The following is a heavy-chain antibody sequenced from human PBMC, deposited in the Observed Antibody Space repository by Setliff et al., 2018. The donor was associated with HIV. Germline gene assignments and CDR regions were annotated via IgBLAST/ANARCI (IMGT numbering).Heavy chain of an antibody. CDR3: ARDWRAYGVLGS. CDR2: IYHNGNT. CDR1: GGSISSSNW. J-gene: IGHJ4*02. D-gene: IGHD4-17*01. Sequence: SETLSLACAVSGGSISSSNWWSWVRQPPGKGLEWIGEIYHNGNTNYSPSLKNRVTMSVDNSKNQFSLMVRSVTAADTAVYYCARDWRAYGVLGSWGQGMLVTVSS. V-gene: IGHV4-4*02.